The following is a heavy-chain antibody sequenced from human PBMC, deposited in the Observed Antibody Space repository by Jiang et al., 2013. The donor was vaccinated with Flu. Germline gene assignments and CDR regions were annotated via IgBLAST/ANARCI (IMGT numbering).Heavy chain of an antibody. D-gene: IGHD3-10*01. CDR2: IYTSGST. Sequence: PGLVKPSQTLSLTCTVSGGSISSGSYYWSWIRQPAGKGLEWIGRIYTSGSTNYNPSLKSRVTISVDTSKNQFSLKLSSVTAADTAVYYCARSYYYGRGGMDVWGQGTTVTVSS. CDR3: ARSYYYGRGGMDV. CDR1: GGSISSGSYY. V-gene: IGHV4-61*02. J-gene: IGHJ6*02.